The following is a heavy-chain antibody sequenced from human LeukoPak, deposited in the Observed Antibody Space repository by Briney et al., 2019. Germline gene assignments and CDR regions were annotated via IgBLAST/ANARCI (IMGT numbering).Heavy chain of an antibody. D-gene: IGHD6-6*01. CDR3: ARGTHSSSPIPLDY. CDR2: IHYSGST. CDR1: GGSISTYY. J-gene: IGHJ4*02. Sequence: SETLSLTCTVSGGSISTYYWSWIRQTPGKGLEWIGYIHYSGSTNYNPSLNSRVTISVDTSKNQFSLKVNSVTAADTAVYYCARGTHSSSPIPLDYWGQGTPVTVSS. V-gene: IGHV4-59*01.